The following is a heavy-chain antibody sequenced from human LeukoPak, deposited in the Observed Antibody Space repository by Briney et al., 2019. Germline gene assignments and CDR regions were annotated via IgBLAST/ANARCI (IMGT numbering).Heavy chain of an antibody. CDR1: GFTFSSYA. Sequence: GGSLRLSCSASGFTFSSYAMHWVRQAPGKGLEWVAFISYDGRNKYYADSVKGRFTISRDNSKNTLFLQMNSLRAEDTAVYYCAKGYYEIHDAFDIWGQGTMVTVSS. CDR3: AKGYYEIHDAFDI. V-gene: IGHV3-30*04. D-gene: IGHD3-9*01. J-gene: IGHJ3*02. CDR2: ISYDGRNK.